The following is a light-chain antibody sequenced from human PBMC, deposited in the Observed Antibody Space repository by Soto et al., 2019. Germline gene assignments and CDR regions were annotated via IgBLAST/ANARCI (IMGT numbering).Light chain of an antibody. CDR2: DVG. CDR3: CSYAGTYSYV. CDR1: RSDIGIYDY. V-gene: IGLV2-11*01. Sequence: QSVLTQPRSESGSPGQSVTISCTGTRSDIGIYDYVSWYQHHPNTAPKLIIYDVGERPSGVPDRFSGSKSGNTASLLISGLQAEDEADYFCCSYAGTYSYVFGSGTKVTVL. J-gene: IGLJ1*01.